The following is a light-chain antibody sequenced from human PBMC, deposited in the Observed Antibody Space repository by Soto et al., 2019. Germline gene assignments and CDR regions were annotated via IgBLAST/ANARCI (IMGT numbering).Light chain of an antibody. CDR1: SSNIGSNY. V-gene: IGLV1-47*01. Sequence: QSVLTQPPSASGTPGQRVTISCSGRSSNIGSNYVCWYQQLPGTVPQLLIYRNSERRSGVPDRFSGSKSDTSASLAISGLRSEDEADYYCAAWDDSLSGVVFCGWTKLSV. CDR2: RNS. CDR3: AAWDDSLSGVV. J-gene: IGLJ2*01.